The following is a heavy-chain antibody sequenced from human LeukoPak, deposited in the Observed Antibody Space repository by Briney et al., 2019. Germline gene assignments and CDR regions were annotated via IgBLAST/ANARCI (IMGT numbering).Heavy chain of an antibody. CDR1: GGSITFGSYY. D-gene: IGHD1-1*01. V-gene: IGHV4-61*02. CDR3: ARHHWRSAYFDY. CDR2: IYTSGRT. J-gene: IGHJ4*02. Sequence: SETLSLTCTVSGGSITFGSYYWTWIRQPAGKGLEWIGRIYTSGRTFYNPSLKSRVTISMDTSMNQFSLRLNSVTAADTAVYYCARHHWRSAYFDYWGQGTLVTVSS.